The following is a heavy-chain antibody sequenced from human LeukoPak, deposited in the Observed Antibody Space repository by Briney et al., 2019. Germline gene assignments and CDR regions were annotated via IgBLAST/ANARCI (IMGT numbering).Heavy chain of an antibody. J-gene: IGHJ6*03. V-gene: IGHV1-69*05. CDR3: ARVPAAAGTEDYYYYYMDV. Sequence: SVKVSCKASGGTFSSYAISWVRQAPGQGLEWMGGIIPIFGTANYAQKFQGRVTITTDESTSTAYMKLSSLRSEDTAVYYCARVPAAAGTEDYYYYYMDVWGKGTTVTVSS. CDR2: IIPIFGTA. D-gene: IGHD6-13*01. CDR1: GGTFSSYA.